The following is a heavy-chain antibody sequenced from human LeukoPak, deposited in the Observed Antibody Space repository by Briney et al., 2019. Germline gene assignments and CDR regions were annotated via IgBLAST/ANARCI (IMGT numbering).Heavy chain of an antibody. CDR1: GGSISSSSYY. Sequence: PSETLSLTCTVSGGSISSSSYYWGWIRQPPGKGLEWIGSIYYSGSTYYNPSLKSRVTISVDTSKNQFSLKLSSVTAADTAVYYCARDHDDYVWGYYYYGMDVWGQGTTVTVSS. J-gene: IGHJ6*02. CDR2: IYYSGST. D-gene: IGHD3-16*01. CDR3: ARDHDDYVWGYYYYGMDV. V-gene: IGHV4-39*07.